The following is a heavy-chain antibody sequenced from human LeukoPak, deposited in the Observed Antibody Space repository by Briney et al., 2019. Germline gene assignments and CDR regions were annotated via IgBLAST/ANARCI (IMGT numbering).Heavy chain of an antibody. V-gene: IGHV3-23*01. J-gene: IGHJ4*02. CDR1: GFIFNGYA. D-gene: IGHD6-19*01. CDR2: TGGSDDNT. Sequence: GGSLRLSCEGSGFIFNGYAMSGVRQAPGKGLEWVAVTGGSDDNTHYADSVKGRFSISRDTSENRLFLQMNSLRPDDSALYYCAKDLMTGFSSGWYLAYWGQGTLVTVSS. CDR3: AKDLMTGFSSGWYLAY.